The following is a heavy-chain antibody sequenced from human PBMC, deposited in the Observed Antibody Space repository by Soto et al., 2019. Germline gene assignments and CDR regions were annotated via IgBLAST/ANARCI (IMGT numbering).Heavy chain of an antibody. J-gene: IGHJ6*02. CDR1: GFTFSSYG. D-gene: IGHD2-2*01. V-gene: IGHV3-30*18. Sequence: PGGSLRLSCAASGFTFSSYGMHWVRQAPGKGLEWVAVISYDGSNKYYADSVKGRFTISRDNSKNTLYLQMNSLRAEDTAVYHCAKGYQGYYYYYGMDVWGQGTTVTVSS. CDR3: AKGYQGYYYYYGMDV. CDR2: ISYDGSNK.